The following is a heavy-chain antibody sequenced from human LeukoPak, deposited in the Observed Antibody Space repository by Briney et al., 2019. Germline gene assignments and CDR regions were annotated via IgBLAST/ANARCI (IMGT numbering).Heavy chain of an antibody. V-gene: IGHV3-30-3*01. D-gene: IGHD6-13*01. Sequence: GGSLRLSCAASGFTFISYAMHWVRQAPGKGLEWVAVISYDGSNKYYADSVKGRFTISRDNSKNTLYLQMNSLRAEDTAVYYCARAPRASSSWYVGGYWGQGTLVTVSS. CDR2: ISYDGSNK. CDR1: GFTFISYA. J-gene: IGHJ4*02. CDR3: ARAPRASSSWYVGGY.